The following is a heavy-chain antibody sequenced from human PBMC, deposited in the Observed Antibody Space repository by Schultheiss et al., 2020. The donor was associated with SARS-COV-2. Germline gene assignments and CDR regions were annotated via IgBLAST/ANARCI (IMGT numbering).Heavy chain of an antibody. Sequence: SETLSLTCTVSGGSISSGGYYWSWIRQHPGKGLEWIGHIFHSGSTFYNPFLKSRVAISVDTSENQFSLKLSSVTAADTAVYYCARGPYYYGSGSYSYYFDHWCQGALVTVSS. CDR3: ARGPYYYGSGSYSYYFDH. CDR1: GGSISSGGYY. V-gene: IGHV4-31*03. J-gene: IGHJ4*02. D-gene: IGHD3-10*01. CDR2: IFHSGST.